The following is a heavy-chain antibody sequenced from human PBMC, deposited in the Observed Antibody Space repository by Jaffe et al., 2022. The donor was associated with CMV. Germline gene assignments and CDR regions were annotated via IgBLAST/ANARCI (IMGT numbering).Heavy chain of an antibody. D-gene: IGHD3-22*01. CDR1: GFSLSTSGVG. V-gene: IGHV2-5*02. CDR3: AHSFGENYYDSSGYSFSPQPLDY. Sequence: QITLKESGPTLVKPTQTLTLTCTFSGFSLSTSGVGVGWIRQPPGKALEWLALIYWDDDKRYSPSLKSRLTITKDTSKNQVVLTMTNMDPVDTATYYCAHSFGENYYDSSGYSFSPQPLDYWGQGTLVTVSS. CDR2: IYWDDDK. J-gene: IGHJ4*02.